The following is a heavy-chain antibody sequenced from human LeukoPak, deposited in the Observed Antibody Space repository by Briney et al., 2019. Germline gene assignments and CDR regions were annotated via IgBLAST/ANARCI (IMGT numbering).Heavy chain of an antibody. CDR3: ARYQSGAFDI. V-gene: IGHV4-4*07. CDR1: GGSISSSH. Sequence: SETLSLTCTVSGGSISSSHWSWIRHPAGKGLEWIGRIYSSGSTNYNPSLKSRVTMSVDTSKDQFSLKLSSVTAADTAVYYCARYQSGAFDIWGQGTMVTVSS. CDR2: IYSSGST. D-gene: IGHD2-2*01. J-gene: IGHJ3*02.